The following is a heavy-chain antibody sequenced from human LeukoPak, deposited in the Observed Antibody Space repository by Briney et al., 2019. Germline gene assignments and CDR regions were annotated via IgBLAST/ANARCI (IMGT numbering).Heavy chain of an antibody. V-gene: IGHV4-34*01. CDR1: GGSFSGYY. CDR3: VVAGSYNWFDP. Sequence: SETLSLTCAVYGGSFSGYYWSWIRQPPGKGLEWIGEINHSGSTNYNPSLKSRVTISVDTSKNQFSLKLSSVTAADTAVYYCVVAGSYNWFDPWGQGTLVTVSS. D-gene: IGHD6-19*01. J-gene: IGHJ5*02. CDR2: INHSGST.